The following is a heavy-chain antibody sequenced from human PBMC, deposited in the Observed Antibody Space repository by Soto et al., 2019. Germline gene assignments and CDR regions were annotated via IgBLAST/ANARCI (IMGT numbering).Heavy chain of an antibody. V-gene: IGHV3-9*01. D-gene: IGHD1-26*01. CDR2: ITWNSGTI. Sequence: SLRLSCAASEFTFDDYAMHLVRQTPGKGLEWVSGITWNSGTIGYADSVKGRFTISRDNGKNSLYLQMNSLRPEDTALYYCAKAPSGSYYYFDYWGQGTLVTVSS. J-gene: IGHJ4*02. CDR3: AKAPSGSYYYFDY. CDR1: EFTFDDYA.